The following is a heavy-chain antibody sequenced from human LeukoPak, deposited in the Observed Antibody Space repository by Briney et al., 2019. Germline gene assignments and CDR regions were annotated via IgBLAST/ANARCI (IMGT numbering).Heavy chain of an antibody. Sequence: PSETLSLTCTVSGGSISSYYWSWIRQPPGKGLEWIGYIYYSGSTNYNPSLKSRVTISIDTSNNQFSLKVNSVTAADTAVYYCARSSGTYRSFDYWGQGTLVTVSS. D-gene: IGHD1-26*01. V-gene: IGHV4-59*01. CDR1: GGSISSYY. CDR3: ARSSGTYRSFDY. CDR2: IYYSGST. J-gene: IGHJ4*02.